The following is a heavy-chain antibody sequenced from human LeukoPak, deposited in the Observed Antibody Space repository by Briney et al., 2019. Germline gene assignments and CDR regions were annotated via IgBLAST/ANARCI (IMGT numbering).Heavy chain of an antibody. CDR2: IYNSGST. D-gene: IGHD1-26*01. J-gene: IGHJ4*02. Sequence: ASETLSLTCTVSGGSISSYNYYWGWIRQPPGKGLEWIGSIYNSGSTYYNPSLKSRVTTSVDTSKNQFSLKLGSVTAADTAVYYCARHPASEWDLLGWGRGTLVTVSS. CDR3: ARHPASEWDLLG. CDR1: GGSISSYNYY. V-gene: IGHV4-39*01.